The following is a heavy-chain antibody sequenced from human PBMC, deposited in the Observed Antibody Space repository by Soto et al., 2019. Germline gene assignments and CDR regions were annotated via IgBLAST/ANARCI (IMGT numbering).Heavy chain of an antibody. D-gene: IGHD2-8*02. J-gene: IGHJ5*02. CDR3: AREISGGGTLNWFDP. CDR2: VSPKSGGT. Sequence: ASVKVSCKASGHNFSDYYIHWVRQAPGQGLEWLGWVSPKSGGTNYAQKFKGRVTMTRDTSSNTVYMDLSGLKSDDTAVFYCAREISGGGTLNWFDPWGQGTLVTVSS. V-gene: IGHV1-2*02. CDR1: GHNFSDYY.